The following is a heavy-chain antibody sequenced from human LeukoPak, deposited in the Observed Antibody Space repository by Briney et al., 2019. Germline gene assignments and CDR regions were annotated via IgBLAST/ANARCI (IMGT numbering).Heavy chain of an antibody. CDR2: ISWNSGSI. D-gene: IGHD6-19*01. CDR1: GFSFSGYA. J-gene: IGHJ3*02. CDR3: AKGSSGWTSDAFDI. V-gene: IGHV3-9*01. Sequence: GGSLRLSCSASGFSFSGYAMHWVRQAPGKGLEWVSGISWNSGSIGYADSVKGRFTISRDNAKNSLYLQMNSLRAEDTALYYCAKGSSGWTSDAFDIWGQGTMVTVSS.